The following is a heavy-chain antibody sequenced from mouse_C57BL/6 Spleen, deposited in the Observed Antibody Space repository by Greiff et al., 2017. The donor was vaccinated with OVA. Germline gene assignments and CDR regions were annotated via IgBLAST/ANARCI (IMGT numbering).Heavy chain of an antibody. CDR1: GFTFSDYY. J-gene: IGHJ3*01. V-gene: IGHV5-16*01. D-gene: IGHD2-4*01. CDR2: INYDGSST. Sequence: EVKVVESEGGLVQPGSSMKLSCTASGFTFSDYYMAWVRQVPEKGLEWVANINYDGSSTYYLDSLKSRFIISRDNAKNILYLQMSSLKSEDTATYYCARGIYYDYDEGFAYWGQGTLVTVSA. CDR3: ARGIYYDYDEGFAY.